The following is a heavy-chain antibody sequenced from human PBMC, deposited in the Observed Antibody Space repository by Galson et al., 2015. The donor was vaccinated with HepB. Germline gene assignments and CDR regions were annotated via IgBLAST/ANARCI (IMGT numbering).Heavy chain of an antibody. J-gene: IGHJ6*04. CDR2: IYYSGST. CDR3: ARGAKYYYDTSGGHV. D-gene: IGHD3-22*01. V-gene: IGHV4-31*03. Sequence: TLSLTCTVSGGSISSGGYYWSWIRQHPGKGLEWIGYIYYSGSTYYNPSLKSRVTISVDTSKNQFSLKLSSVTAADTAVYYCARGAKYYYDTSGGHVWGKGTTVTVSS. CDR1: GGSISSGGYY.